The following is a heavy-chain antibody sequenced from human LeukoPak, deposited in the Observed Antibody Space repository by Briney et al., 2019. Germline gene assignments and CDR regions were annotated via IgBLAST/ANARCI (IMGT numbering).Heavy chain of an antibody. V-gene: IGHV3-30*04. Sequence: GRSLRLSCAASGFTFSSYAMHWVRQAPGKGLEWVAVISYDGSNKYYADSVKGRFTIPRDNSKNTLYLQMNSLRAEDTAVYYCARPDILTGYALEYWGQGTLVTVSS. D-gene: IGHD3-9*01. CDR2: ISYDGSNK. J-gene: IGHJ4*02. CDR3: ARPDILTGYALEY. CDR1: GFTFSSYA.